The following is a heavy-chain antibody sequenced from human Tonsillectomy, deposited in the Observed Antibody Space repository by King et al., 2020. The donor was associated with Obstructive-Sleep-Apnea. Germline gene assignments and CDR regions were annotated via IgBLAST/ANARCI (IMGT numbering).Heavy chain of an antibody. CDR3: AKDYTGGGQQLRDY. J-gene: IGHJ4*02. CDR2: IWYDGTNK. CDR1: GFTFNSYG. V-gene: IGHV3-33*06. D-gene: IGHD6-13*01. Sequence: VQLVESGGGVVQPGRSLRLSCAASGFTFNSYGMHWVRQAPGKGLEWVAAIWYDGTNKYYADSVKGRFTISRDNSKNTLYLQMNSLRAEDTAVYYWAKDYTGGGQQLRDYWGQGTLVTVSS.